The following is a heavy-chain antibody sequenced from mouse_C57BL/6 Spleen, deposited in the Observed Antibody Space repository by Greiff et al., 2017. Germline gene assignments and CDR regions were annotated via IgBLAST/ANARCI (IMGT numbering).Heavy chain of an antibody. CDR2: ISSGGSYT. CDR1: GFTFSSYG. CDR3: ARRGLLPYFGC. J-gene: IGHJ2*01. D-gene: IGHD2-3*01. Sequence: DVMLVESGGDLVKPGGSLKLSCAASGFTFSSYGMSWVRQTPDKRLEWVATISSGGSYTYYPDSVKGRFTISRDNAKNTLYLQMSSLKSEDTAMYYCARRGLLPYFGCWGQGTTLTVSS. V-gene: IGHV5-6*02.